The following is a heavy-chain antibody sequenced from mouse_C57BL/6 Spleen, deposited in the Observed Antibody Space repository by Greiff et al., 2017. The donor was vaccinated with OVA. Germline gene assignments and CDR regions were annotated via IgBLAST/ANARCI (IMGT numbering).Heavy chain of an antibody. D-gene: IGHD1-1*01. CDR3: ARWGHYYGSSYAFAY. J-gene: IGHJ3*01. V-gene: IGHV1-54*01. CDR1: GYAFTNYL. Sequence: QVQLKQSGAELVRPGTSVKVSCKASGYAFTNYLIEWVKQRPGQGLEWIGELNPGSGGTNYNEKFKGKATLTADKASSTAYMQLISLTSEDSAVYFFARWGHYYGSSYAFAYWGQGTLVTVSA. CDR2: LNPGSGGT.